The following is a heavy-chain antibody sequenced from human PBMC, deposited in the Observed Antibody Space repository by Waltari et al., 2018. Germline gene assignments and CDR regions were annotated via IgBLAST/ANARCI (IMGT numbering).Heavy chain of an antibody. J-gene: IGHJ3*02. CDR1: GYSFTSYW. V-gene: IGHV5-51*01. CDR2: IYPGDSDT. D-gene: IGHD3-16*02. CDR3: ARLYDYIWGSYRPYQRAFDI. Sequence: EVQLVQSGAEVKKPGESLKISCKGSGYSFTSYWIGWLRQMPGQGLEWMGIIYPGDSDTRYSPSFQGQVTISADKSISTAYLQWSSLKASDTAMYYCARLYDYIWGSYRPYQRAFDIWGQGTMVTVSS.